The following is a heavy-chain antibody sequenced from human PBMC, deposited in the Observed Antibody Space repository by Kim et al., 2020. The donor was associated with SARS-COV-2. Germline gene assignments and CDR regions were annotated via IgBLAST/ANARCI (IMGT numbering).Heavy chain of an antibody. CDR1: GGSISSSRYY. CDR2: IYCSGST. J-gene: IGHJ4*01. V-gene: IGHV4-39*01. Sequence: SETLSLTCTVSGGSISSSRYYWGWIRQPPGKGLAWLGSIYCSGSTYYNPSLKSRVTISVDTSKNQFSLKLSPVTAADTDVYYCARRGYYDSSGYEFDYWG. D-gene: IGHD3-22*01. CDR3: ARRGYYDSSGYEFDY.